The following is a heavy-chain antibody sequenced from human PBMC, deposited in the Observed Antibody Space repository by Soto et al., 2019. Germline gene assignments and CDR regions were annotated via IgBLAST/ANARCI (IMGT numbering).Heavy chain of an antibody. Sequence: SETLSLTCTVSGGSISSYHWSWIRQPPGKGLEWIGYMYYSGGTDYNPSLKSRVTISLDTSKNQFSLKLSSVTAVDTAVYYCARGFTVTTYDFDIWCQGTMVTVS. CDR1: GGSISSYH. J-gene: IGHJ3*02. D-gene: IGHD4-17*01. CDR2: MYYSGGT. V-gene: IGHV4-59*01. CDR3: ARGFTVTTYDFDI.